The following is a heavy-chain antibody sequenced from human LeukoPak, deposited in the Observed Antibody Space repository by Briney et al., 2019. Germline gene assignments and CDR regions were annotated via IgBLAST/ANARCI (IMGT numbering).Heavy chain of an antibody. Sequence: ASVKISCKASGYTFTSYDINWVRQATGQGLEWMEWMNPNSGNPGYAQKFQGRVTMTRNTSISTAYMELSSLRSEDTAVYYCAIYYSSGWGNWFDPWGQGTLVTVSS. CDR1: GYTFTSYD. CDR2: MNPNSGNP. D-gene: IGHD6-19*01. V-gene: IGHV1-8*01. CDR3: AIYYSSGWGNWFDP. J-gene: IGHJ5*02.